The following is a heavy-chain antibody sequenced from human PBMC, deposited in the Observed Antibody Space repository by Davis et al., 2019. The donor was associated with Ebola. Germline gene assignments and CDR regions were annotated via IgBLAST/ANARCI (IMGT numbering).Heavy chain of an antibody. CDR1: GFTFSDHY. D-gene: IGHD2/OR15-2a*01. Sequence: GGSLRPSFAASGFTFSDHYMSWIRQAPGKGLAWVSKNSIKSTRTEYADSVRGRFTISRDKSKNLLLLEMSSLRAEDTAVYYCAREGFYFYGMDVWGQGTTVTVSS. CDR3: AREGFYFYGMDV. J-gene: IGHJ6*02. V-gene: IGHV3-11*06. CDR2: NSIKSTRT.